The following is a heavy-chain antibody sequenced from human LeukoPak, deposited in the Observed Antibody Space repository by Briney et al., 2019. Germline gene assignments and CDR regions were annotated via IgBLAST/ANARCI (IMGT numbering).Heavy chain of an antibody. V-gene: IGHV5-51*01. CDR3: ARRRGAGAGTHWFDP. CDR1: GYSFTTYW. CDR2: IYPSDSDT. J-gene: IGHJ5*02. D-gene: IGHD6-13*01. Sequence: GESLKISCKTSGYSFTTYWFAWAPQIPGKGLKWMGIIYPSDSDTRYSTPCQGQVTISADKSNNTAYLQWSSLKAEDTAMYYCARRRGAGAGTHWFDPGGKGTLVSV.